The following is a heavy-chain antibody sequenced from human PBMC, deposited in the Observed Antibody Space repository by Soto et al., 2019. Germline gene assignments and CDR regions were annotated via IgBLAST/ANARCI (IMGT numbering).Heavy chain of an antibody. V-gene: IGHV4-4*07. CDR1: GGSIISYY. Sequence: PSETLSLTCSDSGGSIISYYWRWIRQPAGKGLAWIGRIYTSGTTNYNPSLESRVTMSVDTSKNQFSLKLSSVTAADTAVYYCARGPYCGGDCYFSVWGQVTLVTVSS. D-gene: IGHD2-21*02. J-gene: IGHJ4*02. CDR2: IYTSGTT. CDR3: ARGPYCGGDCYFSV.